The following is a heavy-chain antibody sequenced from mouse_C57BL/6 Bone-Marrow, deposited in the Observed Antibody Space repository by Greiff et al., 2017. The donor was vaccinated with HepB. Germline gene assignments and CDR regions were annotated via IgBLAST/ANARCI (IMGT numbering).Heavy chain of an antibody. CDR3: QFITWYFDV. D-gene: IGHD1-1*01. CDR1: GYTFTDYY. V-gene: IGHV1-26*01. J-gene: IGHJ1*03. Sequence: EVQLQQSGPELVKPGASVKISCKASGYTFTDYYMNWVKQSHGKSLEWIGDINPNNGGTSYNQKFKGKATLTVDKSSSTAYMELRSLTSEDSAVYYCQFITWYFDVWGTGTTVTVSS. CDR2: INPNNGGT.